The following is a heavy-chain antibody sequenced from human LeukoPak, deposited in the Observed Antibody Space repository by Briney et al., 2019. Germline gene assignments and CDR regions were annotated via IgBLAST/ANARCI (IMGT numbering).Heavy chain of an antibody. D-gene: IGHD3-22*01. CDR3: ASTAVYYDSSGYYYYFDY. V-gene: IGHV1-18*01. Sequence: ASVKVSCKASGYTFTSYGISWVRQAPGQGLEWMGWISAYNGNTNYAQKLQGRVTMTTDTSTSTAYMELRSLRSDDTAVYYCASTAVYYDSSGYYYYFDYWGQGALVTVSS. CDR1: GYTFTSYG. CDR2: ISAYNGNT. J-gene: IGHJ4*02.